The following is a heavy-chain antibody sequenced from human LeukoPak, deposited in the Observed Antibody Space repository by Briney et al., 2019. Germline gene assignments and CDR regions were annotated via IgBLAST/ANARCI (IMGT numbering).Heavy chain of an antibody. D-gene: IGHD3-22*01. V-gene: IGHV4-59*01. CDR2: IYYSGST. J-gene: IGHJ4*02. Sequence: SGTLSLTCTVSGGSISSYYWSWIRQPPGKGLEWIGYIYYSGSTNYNPSLKSRVTISVDTSKNQFSLKLSSVTAADTAVYYCARADYYDSSCFDYWGQGTLVTVSS. CDR1: GGSISSYY. CDR3: ARADYYDSSCFDY.